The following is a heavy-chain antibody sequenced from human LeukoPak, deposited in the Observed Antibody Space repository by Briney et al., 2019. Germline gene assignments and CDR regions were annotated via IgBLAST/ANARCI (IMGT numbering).Heavy chain of an antibody. CDR1: GGSTSSYY. CDR3: ARRNVLTEGEAFDI. V-gene: IGHV4-59*08. D-gene: IGHD3-9*01. J-gene: IGHJ3*02. CDR2: IYDSRST. Sequence: SETLYLTCTVSGGSTSSYYWTWIRQPPGEGLEWIGYIYDSRSTNYNPSLNSRVTISADASKNQFSLKLNSVTAADTAVYYCARRNVLTEGEAFDIWGQGTMVTVSS.